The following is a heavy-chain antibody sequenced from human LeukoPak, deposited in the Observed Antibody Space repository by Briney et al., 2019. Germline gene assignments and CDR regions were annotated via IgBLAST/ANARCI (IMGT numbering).Heavy chain of an antibody. CDR3: ARDGACSSTSCQSFDY. V-gene: IGHV1-2*02. J-gene: IGHJ4*02. Sequence: ASVKVSCKASGYTFTGDYMHWVRQAPGQGLEWMGWINPNSGGTNYAQKFQGRVTMTGDTSISTAYMELSRLQSDDTAVYYCARDGACSSTSCQSFDYWGQGTLVTVSS. CDR1: GYTFTGDY. D-gene: IGHD2-2*01. CDR2: INPNSGGT.